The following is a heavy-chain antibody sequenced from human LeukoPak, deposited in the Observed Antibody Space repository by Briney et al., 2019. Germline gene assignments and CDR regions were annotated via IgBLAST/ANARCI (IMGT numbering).Heavy chain of an antibody. J-gene: IGHJ4*02. V-gene: IGHV5-51*01. D-gene: IGHD6-19*01. CDR3: ARWGASSGWYY. CDR2: IYPGDSDT. Sequence: GESLKISCKGSGSSFTSYWIGWVRQLPGKGLEWMGIIYPGDSDTSYSPSFQGQVTISADKSISTAYLQWSSLKASDTAMYYCARWGASSGWYYWGQGTLVTVSS. CDR1: GSSFTSYW.